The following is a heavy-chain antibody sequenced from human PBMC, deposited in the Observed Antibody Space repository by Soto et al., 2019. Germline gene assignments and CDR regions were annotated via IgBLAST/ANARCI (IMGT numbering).Heavy chain of an antibody. CDR2: IRQDGNEI. Sequence: GGSLRLSCAASGFTFNNYWLTWVRQAPGKGLEWVASIRQDGNEIFYVDSVKGRFTISRDNSKSTLYLQMNSLRAEDTALYYCAKGRSYYYYYGVDVWGQGTTVTVSS. CDR1: GFTFNNYW. J-gene: IGHJ6*02. V-gene: IGHV3-7*05. CDR3: AKGRSYYYYYGVDV.